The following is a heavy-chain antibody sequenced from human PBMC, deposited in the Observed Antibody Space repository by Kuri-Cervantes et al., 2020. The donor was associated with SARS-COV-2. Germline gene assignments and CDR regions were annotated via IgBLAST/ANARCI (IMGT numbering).Heavy chain of an antibody. CDR2: FDPEDGKT. CDR3: ATRGEWHLVYAMVGYYFDY. V-gene: IGHV1-24*01. CDR1: RYTFTSYA. Sequence: ASVNDSCKASRYTFTSYAMNWVRQAPGQGLEWMGGFDPEDGKTIYGQKCQGRVNMHEDTSTDTAYMALNSLRSEDTAVYYFATRGEWHLVYAMVGYYFDYWGQGTLVTVSS. J-gene: IGHJ4*02. D-gene: IGHD2-8*01.